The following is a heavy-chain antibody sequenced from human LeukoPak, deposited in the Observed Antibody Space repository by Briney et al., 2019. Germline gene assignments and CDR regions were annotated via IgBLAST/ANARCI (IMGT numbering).Heavy chain of an antibody. J-gene: IGHJ4*02. D-gene: IGHD3-22*01. CDR2: INPNSGGT. V-gene: IGHV1-2*02. CDR1: GYTFTSYY. CDR3: ARDLGYYYDSSGFDY. Sequence: ASVKVSCKASGYTFTSYYMHWVRQAPGQGLEWMGWINPNSGGTNYAQKFQGRVTMTRDTSISTAYMELSRLRSDDTAVYYCARDLGYYYDSSGFDYWGQGTLVTVSS.